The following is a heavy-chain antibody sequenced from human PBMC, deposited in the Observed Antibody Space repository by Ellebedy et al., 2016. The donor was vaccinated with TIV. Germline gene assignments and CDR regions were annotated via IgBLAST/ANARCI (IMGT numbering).Heavy chain of an antibody. D-gene: IGHD5-18*01. J-gene: IGHJ5*02. Sequence: SETLSLTXAVYGGSFSGYYWSWIRQPPGKGLEWIGEINHSGSTNYNPSLKSRVTISVDTSKNQFSLKLSSVTAADTAVYYCARGVRYSMEGSHNWFDPWGQGTLVTVSS. CDR3: ARGVRYSMEGSHNWFDP. V-gene: IGHV4-34*01. CDR1: GGSFSGYY. CDR2: INHSGST.